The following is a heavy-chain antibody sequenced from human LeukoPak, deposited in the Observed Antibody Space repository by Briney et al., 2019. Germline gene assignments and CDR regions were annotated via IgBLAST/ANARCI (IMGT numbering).Heavy chain of an antibody. Sequence: ASVKVSCKASGYTFTGYYMHWVRQAPGQGLEWMGRINPNSGGTNYAQKFQGRVTMTRDTSISTAYMELSRLRSDDTAVYYCARAGDYSYYYYYYMDVSRKGTTVTVSS. J-gene: IGHJ6*03. V-gene: IGHV1-2*06. D-gene: IGHD4-11*01. CDR1: GYTFTGYY. CDR2: INPNSGGT. CDR3: ARAGDYSYYYYYYMDV.